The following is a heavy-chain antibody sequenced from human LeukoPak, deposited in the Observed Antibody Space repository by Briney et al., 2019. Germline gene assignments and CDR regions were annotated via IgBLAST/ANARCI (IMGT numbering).Heavy chain of an antibody. CDR2: ISSSSSTI. D-gene: IGHD6-13*01. V-gene: IGHV3-48*01. J-gene: IGHJ4*02. CDR1: GFTVSSNY. Sequence: GGSLRLSCAASGFTVSSNYMSWVRQAPGKGLEWVSYISSSSSTIYYADSVKGRFTISGDNAKNSLYLQMNSLRAEDTAVYYCARDRAQYSSSWSGFDYWGQGTLVTVSS. CDR3: ARDRAQYSSSWSGFDY.